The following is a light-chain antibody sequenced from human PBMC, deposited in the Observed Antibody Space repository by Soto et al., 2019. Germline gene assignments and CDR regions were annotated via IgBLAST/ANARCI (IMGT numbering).Light chain of an antibody. J-gene: IGLJ2*01. CDR1: SSDVGGYNY. V-gene: IGLV2-8*01. CDR3: SSYAGSSVV. Sequence: QSVLTQPPSASGSPGQSVTISCTGTSSDVGGYNYVSWYQQHPGKAPKLMIYEVNKRPSGVPDRFSGSKSGNTASLTVSGLQAEDEADYYCSSYAGSSVVFGGGTKLPS. CDR2: EVN.